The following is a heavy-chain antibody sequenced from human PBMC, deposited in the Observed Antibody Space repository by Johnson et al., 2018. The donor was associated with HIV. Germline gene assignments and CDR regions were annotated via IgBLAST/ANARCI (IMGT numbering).Heavy chain of an antibody. D-gene: IGHD4-17*01. CDR1: GFTVSSNY. Sequence: VQLVESGGGLVKPGGSLRLSCAASGFTVSSNYMSWVRQAPGKGLEWVSVIYSGGSTYYADSVKGRFPISRDNSKNTLYLQMNSLRAEDTAVYYCARGSGVLTGGDSDAFDIWGQGTMVTVSS. CDR3: ARGSGVLTGGDSDAFDI. CDR2: IYSGGST. V-gene: IGHV3-53*01. J-gene: IGHJ3*02.